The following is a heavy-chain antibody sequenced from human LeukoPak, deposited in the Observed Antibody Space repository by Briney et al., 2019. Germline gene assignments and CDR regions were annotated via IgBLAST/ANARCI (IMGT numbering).Heavy chain of an antibody. J-gene: IGHJ3*02. CDR3: ARDSRITTVVINWAFDI. CDR2: VFYNGAT. V-gene: IGHV4-39*07. Sequence: PSETLSLTCIVSGGSISSSIYYWAWVRQPPGKGLEWIGTVFYNGATQYSPSLRSRVTISIDTSTNQFSLKLSSVTAADTAVYYCARDSRITTVVINWAFDIWGQGTMVTVSS. CDR1: GGSISSSIYY. D-gene: IGHD4-23*01.